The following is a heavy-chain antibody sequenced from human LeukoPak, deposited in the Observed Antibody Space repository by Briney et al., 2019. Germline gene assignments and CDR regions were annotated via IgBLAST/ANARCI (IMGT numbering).Heavy chain of an antibody. J-gene: IGHJ4*02. CDR3: ARGTIAAAGYYYFDY. CDR2: IKQDGSEK. CDR1: GLTFSSYW. V-gene: IGHV3-7*04. D-gene: IGHD6-13*01. Sequence: GGSLRLSCAASGLTFSSYWMSWVRQAPGKGLEWVANIKQDGSEKYYVDSVKSRFTISRDNAKTSLYMQMNSLRAEDTAVYYCARGTIAAAGYYYFDYWGQGTQVTVSS.